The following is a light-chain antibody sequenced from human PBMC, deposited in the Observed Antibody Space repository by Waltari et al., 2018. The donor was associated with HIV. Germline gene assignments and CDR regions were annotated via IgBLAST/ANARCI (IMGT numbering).Light chain of an antibody. J-gene: IGLJ2*01. CDR2: DIN. CDR1: STDSRFYQY. V-gene: IGLV2-14*03. CDR3: ASNRLDYTLI. Sequence: QSALTQPASVSGFPGQSINISCTGISTDSRFYQYVSWYQQHPGKIPRLIIFDINKRPSRVSDHISGSRSGNSASLTFSGLQSGDEAHYYCASNRLDYTLIFGGGTKLTVL.